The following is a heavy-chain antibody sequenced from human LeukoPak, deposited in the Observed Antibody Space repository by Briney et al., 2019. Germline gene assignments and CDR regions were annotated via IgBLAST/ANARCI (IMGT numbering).Heavy chain of an antibody. J-gene: IGHJ4*02. CDR3: AKRIQSAMATGY. D-gene: IGHD5-18*01. CDR1: GFTVSSNS. CDR2: VSGSGAST. Sequence: GGSLRLSCTVSGFTVSSNSMSWVRQAPGKGLEWVSDVSGSGASTYYADSVRGRFTISRDNSKNTLYLQMNSLRAEDTAVYYCAKRIQSAMATGYWGQGTLVTVSS. V-gene: IGHV3-23*01.